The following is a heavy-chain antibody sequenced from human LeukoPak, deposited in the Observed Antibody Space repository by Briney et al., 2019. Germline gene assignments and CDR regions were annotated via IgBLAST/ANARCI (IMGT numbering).Heavy chain of an antibody. V-gene: IGHV4-38-2*01. Sequence: PSETLSLTCAVSGYSISSGYYWGWIRQPPGKGLEWIGSIYHSGSTYYNPSLKSRVTISVDTSKNQFSLKLGSVTAADTAVYYCARRHTWEYFDYWGQGTLVTVSS. CDR3: ARRHTWEYFDY. D-gene: IGHD1-26*01. J-gene: IGHJ4*02. CDR2: IYHSGST. CDR1: GYSISSGYY.